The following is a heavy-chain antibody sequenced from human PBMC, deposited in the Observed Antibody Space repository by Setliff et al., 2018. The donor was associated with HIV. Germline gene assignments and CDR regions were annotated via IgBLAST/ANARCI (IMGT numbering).Heavy chain of an antibody. J-gene: IGHJ3*02. D-gene: IGHD2-21*02. CDR3: ARDLRGDSVPATAAKSFDI. CDR2: INDSGST. Sequence: SETLSLTCTVSGGSFSGYYWSWIRQPPGKGLEWIGEINDSGSTNNNPSLKSRVAMSVDTSKNQFSLKLSSVTAADTAVYYCARDLRGDSVPATAAKSFDIWGQGTLVTVSS. CDR1: GGSFSGYY. V-gene: IGHV4-34*01.